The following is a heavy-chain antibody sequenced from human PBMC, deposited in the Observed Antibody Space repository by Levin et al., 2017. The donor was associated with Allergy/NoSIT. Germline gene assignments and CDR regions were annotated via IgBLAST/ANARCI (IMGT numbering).Heavy chain of an antibody. Sequence: SCAASGFTFDDYAMHWVRQAPGKGLEWVSSISWNSHKIDYADSVKGRFTISRDSAKNSLFLQMNSLRAEDTALYYCAKGAAAAGDLFDYWGQGTLVTVSS. D-gene: IGHD6-13*01. CDR3: AKGAAAAGDLFDY. J-gene: IGHJ4*02. V-gene: IGHV3-9*01. CDR1: GFTFDDYA. CDR2: ISWNSHKI.